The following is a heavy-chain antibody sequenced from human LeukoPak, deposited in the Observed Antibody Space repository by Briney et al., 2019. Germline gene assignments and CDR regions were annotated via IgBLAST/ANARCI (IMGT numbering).Heavy chain of an antibody. CDR2: LSGTGGST. CDR3: ARDQFCSGGSCHYYGMDV. D-gene: IGHD2-15*01. V-gene: IGHV3-23*01. Sequence: GGSLRLSCAASGFTFSNYAMSWVRQTPGKGLEWVSTLSGTGGSTYYADSVKGRFTISRDNSKNTLYLQVSSLRAEDTAVYYCARDQFCSGGSCHYYGMDVWGQGTTVTVSS. CDR1: GFTFSNYA. J-gene: IGHJ6*02.